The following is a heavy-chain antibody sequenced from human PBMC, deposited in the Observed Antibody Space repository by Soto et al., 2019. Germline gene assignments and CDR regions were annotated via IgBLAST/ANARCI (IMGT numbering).Heavy chain of an antibody. D-gene: IGHD3-3*01. J-gene: IGHJ4*02. CDR2: IGSDGSPK. V-gene: IGHV3-11*01. CDR1: GFTFSDHY. CDR3: ARDRRYDFWSGYSAPFDY. Sequence: QVQLVESGGGLVKPGGSLRLSCAASGFTFSDHYMSWIRQAPGKGLEWLSYIGSDGSPKFYADSVKGRFTISRDNAKNSLFLQMNSLRVEDTAVYYCARDRRYDFWSGYSAPFDYWDQGTLVTVSS.